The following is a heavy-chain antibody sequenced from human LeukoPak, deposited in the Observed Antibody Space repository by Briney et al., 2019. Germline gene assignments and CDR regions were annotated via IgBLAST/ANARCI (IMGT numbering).Heavy chain of an antibody. J-gene: IGHJ4*02. D-gene: IGHD5-24*01. CDR2: IYYSGST. CDR3: ASLRRDGYDFDY. V-gene: IGHV4-39*01. CDR1: GGSISSSSYY. Sequence: SETLSLTCTVSGGSISSSSYYWGWIRQPPGKGLEWIGSIYYSGSTYYNPSLKSRVTISVDTSKNQFSLKLSSVTAADTAVYYCASLRRDGYDFDYWGQGTLVTVSS.